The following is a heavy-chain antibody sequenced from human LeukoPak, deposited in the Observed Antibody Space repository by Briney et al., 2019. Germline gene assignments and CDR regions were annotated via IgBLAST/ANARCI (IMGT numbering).Heavy chain of an antibody. CDR3: ARDRVPPYCSSTSCYVYYYGMDV. CDR1: GGSFSGYY. CDR2: INHSGST. J-gene: IGHJ6*02. D-gene: IGHD2-2*01. Sequence: SETLSITCAVYGGSFSGYYWSWIRQPPGKGLEWIGEINHSGSTNYNPSLKSRVTISVDTSKNQFSLKLSSVTAADTAVYYCARDRVPPYCSSTSCYVYYYGMDVWGQGTTVTVSS. V-gene: IGHV4-34*01.